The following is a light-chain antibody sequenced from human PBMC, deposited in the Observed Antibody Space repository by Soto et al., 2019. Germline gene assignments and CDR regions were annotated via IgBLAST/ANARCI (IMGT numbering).Light chain of an antibody. CDR2: GAS. CDR3: QQYNNWPWT. CDR1: QSISIN. Sequence: DIVLTQSPGTLSVSPGDRVTLSCRASQSISINLAWYQHKPGQAPRLLIHGASTRATGVPARISGSGSGTEFTLTISSLQSEDFAVYYCQQYNNWPWTFGQGTKVDIK. V-gene: IGKV3D-15*01. J-gene: IGKJ1*01.